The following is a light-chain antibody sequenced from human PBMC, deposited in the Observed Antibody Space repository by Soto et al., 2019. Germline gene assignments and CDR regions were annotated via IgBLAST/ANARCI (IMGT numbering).Light chain of an antibody. CDR2: GAS. CDR1: QSVSSSY. CDR3: QQYGSSPRT. Sequence: ETVLTQSPGTLSLSPGERATLSCRASQSVSSSYLAWYQQKPGQAPRLLIYGASSRATGIPDRFSGSGSGTNFTLTISRLEPEYLAVYYCQQYGSSPRTFGQGTKVDIK. V-gene: IGKV3-20*01. J-gene: IGKJ1*01.